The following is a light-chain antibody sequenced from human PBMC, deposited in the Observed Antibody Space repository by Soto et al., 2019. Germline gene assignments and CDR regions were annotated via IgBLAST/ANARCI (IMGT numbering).Light chain of an antibody. CDR3: SSYATNRDVL. V-gene: IGLV2-14*01. J-gene: IGLJ2*01. CDR1: SSDVGSYKY. Sequence: QSALTQPASVSGSPGQSITISCTGTSSDVGSYKYVSWYQQHPGKAPKLIIYEVSDRPSGVSNRIPGSKSGNTASLTISGLQAEDEADYYCSSYATNRDVLFGGGTKLTVL. CDR2: EVS.